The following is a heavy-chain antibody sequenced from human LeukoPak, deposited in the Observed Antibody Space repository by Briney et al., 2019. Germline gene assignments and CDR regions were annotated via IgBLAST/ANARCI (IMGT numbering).Heavy chain of an antibody. Sequence: RASVKVSCKASGYTFTSYGISWVRQAPGQGLEWMGWISAYNGNTNYAQKLQGRVTMTTDTSTSTAHMELRSLRSDDTAVYYCARFRAGVGEPYGDYWGQGTLVTVSS. CDR3: ARFRAGVGEPYGDY. CDR2: ISAYNGNT. J-gene: IGHJ4*02. D-gene: IGHD3-10*01. CDR1: GYTFTSYG. V-gene: IGHV1-18*01.